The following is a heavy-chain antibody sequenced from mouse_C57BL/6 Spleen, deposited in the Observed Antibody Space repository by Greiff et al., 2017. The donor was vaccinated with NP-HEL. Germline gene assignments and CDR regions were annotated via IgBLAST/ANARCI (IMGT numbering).Heavy chain of an antibody. CDR2: IDPSDSYT. CDR3: ARGGNGSSSAWFAY. D-gene: IGHD1-1*01. V-gene: IGHV1-50*01. CDR1: GYTFTSYW. Sequence: VQLQQPGAELVKPGASVKLSCKASGYTFTSYWMQWVKQRPGQGLEWIGEIDPSDSYTNYNQKFKGKATLTVDTSSSTAYMQLSSLTSEDSAVYYCARGGNGSSSAWFAYWGQGTLVTVSA. J-gene: IGHJ3*01.